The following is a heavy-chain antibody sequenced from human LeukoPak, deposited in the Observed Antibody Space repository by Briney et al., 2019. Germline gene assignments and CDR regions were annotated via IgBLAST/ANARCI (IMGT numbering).Heavy chain of an antibody. V-gene: IGHV4-59*01. CDR1: GGSFSGYY. CDR2: IHYTGST. CDR3: ARGGYYGSGNDFRFDP. Sequence: SETLSLTCAVYGGSFSGYYWSWIRQPPGKGLECIGYIHYTGSTNYNPSLKSRVTISVETSKNQFSLKLKSVTAADTAVYYCARGGYYGSGNDFRFDPWGQGTLVTVSS. D-gene: IGHD3-10*01. J-gene: IGHJ5*02.